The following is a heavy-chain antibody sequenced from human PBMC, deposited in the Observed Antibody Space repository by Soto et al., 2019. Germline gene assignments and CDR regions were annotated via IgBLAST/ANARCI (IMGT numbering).Heavy chain of an antibody. CDR3: ASWHEREHAYDV. V-gene: IGHV3-53*01. CDR1: GLTVSGTKY. J-gene: IGHJ3*01. D-gene: IGHD1-1*01. CDR2: LYDVYGS. Sequence: GGSLRLSCAAFGLTVSGTKYVAWVRQAPGKGLEWVSALYDVYGSFYADSVKGRFTTSSDNSKSTVYLQMNDLRPDDTAVYYCASWHEREHAYDVWGQGTAVTVSS.